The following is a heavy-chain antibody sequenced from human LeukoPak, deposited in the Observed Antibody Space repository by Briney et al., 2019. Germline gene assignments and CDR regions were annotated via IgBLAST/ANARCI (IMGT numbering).Heavy chain of an antibody. Sequence: SETLSLTCAVYGGSFSDFYWSWIRQPPGKGLEWIGEIDHSGSTNYNPSLKSRVTISVDTSKNQFSLKLSSVTAADTAVYYCAREYSSRFDYWGQGTLVTVSS. D-gene: IGHD6-13*01. CDR2: IDHSGST. CDR3: AREYSSRFDY. V-gene: IGHV4-34*01. J-gene: IGHJ4*02. CDR1: GGSFSDFY.